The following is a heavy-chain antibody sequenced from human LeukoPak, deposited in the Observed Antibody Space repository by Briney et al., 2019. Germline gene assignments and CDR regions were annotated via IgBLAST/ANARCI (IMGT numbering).Heavy chain of an antibody. CDR1: GYSFTSYW. CDR2: IYPGDSDT. D-gene: IGHD1-14*01. J-gene: IGHJ4*02. V-gene: IGHV5-51*01. CDR3: ARHRRGASTGKYFDY. Sequence: GESLKNSCKGSGYSFTSYWIGWVRQMPGKCLEWMGIIYPGDSDTRYSPSFQGQVTISADKSISTAYLQWSSLKASDTAMYYCARHRRGASTGKYFDYWGQGTLVTVSS.